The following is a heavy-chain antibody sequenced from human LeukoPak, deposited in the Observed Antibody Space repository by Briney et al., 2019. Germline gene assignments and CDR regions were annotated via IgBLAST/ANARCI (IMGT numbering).Heavy chain of an antibody. CDR1: GFTFSSYA. V-gene: IGHV3-64*01. J-gene: IGHJ4*02. D-gene: IGHD4/OR15-4a*01. CDR3: ARRAGAYSHPYDY. CDR2: ISSNGGST. Sequence: GGSLRLSCAASGFTFSSYAMHWVRQAPGKGLEYVSAISSNGGSTYYANSVKGRFTISRDNSKNTLYLQMNSLRAEDTAVYYCARRAGAYSHPYDYWGQGTLVTVSS.